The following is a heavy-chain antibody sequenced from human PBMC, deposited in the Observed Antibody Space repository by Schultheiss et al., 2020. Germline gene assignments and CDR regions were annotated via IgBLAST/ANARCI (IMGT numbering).Heavy chain of an antibody. V-gene: IGHV3-23*01. Sequence: GGSLRLSCAASGFTFSSYAMSWVRQAPGKGLEWVSAISGSGGSTYYADSVKGRFTISRDNSKNTLYLQMNSLRAEDTAVYYCARDNGEEESNEVDYWGQGTLVTVSS. CDR1: GFTFSSYA. D-gene: IGHD2-8*01. CDR2: ISGSGGST. CDR3: ARDNGEEESNEVDY. J-gene: IGHJ4*02.